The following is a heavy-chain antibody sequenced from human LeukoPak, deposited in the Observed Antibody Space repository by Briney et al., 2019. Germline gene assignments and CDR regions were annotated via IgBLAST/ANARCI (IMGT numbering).Heavy chain of an antibody. J-gene: IGHJ6*02. D-gene: IGHD2-2*01. CDR1: GFTVSSSY. V-gene: IGHV3-53*01. Sequence: GGSLRRSCAASGFTVSSSYMTWVRQAPGKGLEWVSVIYSCGTTYYADSVKGRFTISRDNSKNTLYLQMNSLRAEDMAVYYCARGIPYCSSTSCYESLYGMDVWGQGTTVTVSS. CDR3: ARGIPYCSSTSCYESLYGMDV. CDR2: IYSCGTT.